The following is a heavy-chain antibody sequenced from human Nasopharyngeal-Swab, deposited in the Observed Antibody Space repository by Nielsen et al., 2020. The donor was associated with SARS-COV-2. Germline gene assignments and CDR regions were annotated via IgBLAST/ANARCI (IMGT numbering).Heavy chain of an antibody. V-gene: IGHV4-34*01. CDR2: INHSGGT. CDR1: GGSFSGYY. Sequence: SETLSLTCAVYGGSFSGYYWSWIRQPPGKGLEWIGEINHSGGTNYNPSLKSRVTISVDTSKNQFSLKLSSVTAADTAVYYCARAGRYCSGGSRYSGAFDIWGQGTMVTVSS. J-gene: IGHJ3*02. D-gene: IGHD2-15*01. CDR3: ARAGRYCSGGSRYSGAFDI.